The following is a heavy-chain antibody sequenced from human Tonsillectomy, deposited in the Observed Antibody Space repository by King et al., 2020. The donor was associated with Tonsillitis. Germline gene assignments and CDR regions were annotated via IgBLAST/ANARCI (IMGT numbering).Heavy chain of an antibody. CDR1: GFTFSSYA. V-gene: IGHV3-23*04. CDR2: ISGSGGST. CDR3: AKDSGYCSSTSCYEHY. J-gene: IGHJ4*02. D-gene: IGHD2-2*03. Sequence: EVQLVESGGGLVQPGGSLRLSCAASGFTFSSYAMSWVSQDPGKGLEWVSGISGSGGSTYFVDSVKGWFTISRDNSKNTLYLQMNSLRADDKAVYHSAKDSGYCSSTSCYEHYCGQGTLVTVSS.